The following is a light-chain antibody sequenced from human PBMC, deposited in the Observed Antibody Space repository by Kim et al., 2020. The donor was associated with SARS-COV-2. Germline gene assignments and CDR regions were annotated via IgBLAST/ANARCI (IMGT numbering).Light chain of an antibody. J-gene: IGKJ2*01. V-gene: IGKV1-39*01. CDR2: AAS. CDR3: QQSYTNPYT. CDR1: VRITDY. Sequence: STSVGDRVIITCRASVRITDYVNWYQQNPGKPPQLLIFAASNLQDGVPSRFSGSRSGTDFTLTISSLQPEDFATYYCQQSYTNPYTFGQGTKLEI.